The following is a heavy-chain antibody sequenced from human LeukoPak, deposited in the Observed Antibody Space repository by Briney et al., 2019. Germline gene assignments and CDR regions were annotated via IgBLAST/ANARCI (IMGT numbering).Heavy chain of an antibody. D-gene: IGHD3-10*01. CDR1: GGSISSYY. CDR3: ARGYGSGSYGGYYYYYGMDV. CDR2: IYYSGST. V-gene: IGHV4-59*01. Sequence: SETLSLTCTVSGGSISSYYWSWIRQPPGKGLEWIGYIYYSGSTNYNPSLKSRVTISVDTSKNQFSQKLSSVTAADTAVYYCARGYGSGSYGGYYYYYGMDVWGQGTTVTVSS. J-gene: IGHJ6*02.